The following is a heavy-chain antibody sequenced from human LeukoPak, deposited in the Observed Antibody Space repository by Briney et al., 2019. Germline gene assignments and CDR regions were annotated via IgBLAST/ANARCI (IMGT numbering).Heavy chain of an antibody. CDR1: GFTFSSYS. CDR2: INWDGGST. CDR3: ARTVSSAGWSDDAFDI. J-gene: IGHJ3*02. V-gene: IGHV3-20*04. Sequence: GGSLRLSCAASGFTFSSYSMTWVRQAPGKGLEWVSGINWDGGSTGYADSVKGRFTISRDNAKNFLYLQMNSLRAEDTALYYCARTVSSAGWSDDAFDIWGQGTMVTVSS. D-gene: IGHD6-19*01.